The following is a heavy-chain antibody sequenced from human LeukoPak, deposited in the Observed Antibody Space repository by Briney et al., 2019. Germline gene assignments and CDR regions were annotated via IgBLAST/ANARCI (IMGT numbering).Heavy chain of an antibody. J-gene: IGHJ6*02. CDR1: GFTFSSYG. CDR3: ARGGHREYYYYGMDV. V-gene: IGHV3-33*01. Sequence: PGGSLRLSCAASGFTFSSYGMPWVRQAPGKGLEWVAVIWYDGSNKYYADSVKGRFTISRDNSKNTLYLQMNSLRAEDTAVYYCARGGHREYYYYGMDVWGQGTTVTVSS. CDR2: IWYDGSNK.